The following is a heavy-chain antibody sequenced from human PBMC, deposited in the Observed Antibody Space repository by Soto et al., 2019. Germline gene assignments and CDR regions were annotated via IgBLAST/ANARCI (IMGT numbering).Heavy chain of an antibody. CDR2: IYHSGST. V-gene: IGHV4-38-2*02. D-gene: IGHD3-10*01. CDR3: ARDSVVLLWFGGTVKNNWFDT. CDR1: GYSISSGYY. J-gene: IGHJ5*02. Sequence: SETLSLTCAVSGYSISSGYYWGWIRQPPGKGLEWIGSIYHSGSTYYNPSLKSRVTISVDTSKNQFSLKLSSVTAADTAVYYCARDSVVLLWFGGTVKNNWFDTWGQGTLVTVSS.